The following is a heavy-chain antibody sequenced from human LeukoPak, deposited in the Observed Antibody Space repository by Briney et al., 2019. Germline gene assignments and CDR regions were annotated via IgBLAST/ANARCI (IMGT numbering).Heavy chain of an antibody. Sequence: GGSLRRSGAASGFTGDDCGMSWVRQAPGKGLVWGSGINWNGGSTGYADSVKGRFTISRDNAKNSLYLQMNSLRAEDTALYSCTRGLVGANGAFDIWGQGKMVTVSS. D-gene: IGHD1-26*01. V-gene: IGHV3-20*04. CDR1: GFTGDDCG. CDR3: TRGLVGANGAFDI. CDR2: INWNGGST. J-gene: IGHJ3*02.